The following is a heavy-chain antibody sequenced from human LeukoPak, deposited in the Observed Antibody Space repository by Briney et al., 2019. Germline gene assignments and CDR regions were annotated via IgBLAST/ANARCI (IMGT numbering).Heavy chain of an antibody. CDR1: GGSFSGYY. CDR3: ARPLHHCSGGSCYRLGRPLDP. V-gene: IGHV4-34*01. CDR2: INHSGST. D-gene: IGHD2-15*01. Sequence: PSETLSLTCAVYGGSFSGYYWSWIRQPPGKGLEWIGEINHSGSTNYNPSLKSRVTISVDTSKNQFSLKLSSVTAADTAVYYCARPLHHCSGGSCYRLGRPLDPWGQGTLVTVSS. J-gene: IGHJ5*02.